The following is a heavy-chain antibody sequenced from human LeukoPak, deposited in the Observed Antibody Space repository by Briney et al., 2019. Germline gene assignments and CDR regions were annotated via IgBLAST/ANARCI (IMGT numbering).Heavy chain of an antibody. J-gene: IGHJ4*02. V-gene: IGHV1-3*01. CDR3: ARDGGSSTTYDY. CDR2: INAGNDNT. Sequence: GASVKVSCKASGYTFTSYAMHWVRQAPGQRLEWMGWINAGNDNTKYSQKFQGRVTITRDTSASTAYMELSSLRSEDTAVYYCARDGGSSTTYDYWGQGTLVTVSS. D-gene: IGHD6-13*01. CDR1: GYTFTSYA.